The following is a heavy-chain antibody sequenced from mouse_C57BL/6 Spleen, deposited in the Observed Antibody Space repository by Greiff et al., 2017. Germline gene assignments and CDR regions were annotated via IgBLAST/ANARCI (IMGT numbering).Heavy chain of an antibody. Sequence: EVKVVEPGGGLVKPGGSLKLSCAASGFTFSSYAMSWVRQTPEKRLEWVATISDGGSYIYYPDNVKGRFTISRDNAKNNLYLQMSHLKSEDTAMYYWAREGYGYDGGGYDAMDYWVKEPQSPSPQ. V-gene: IGHV5-4*01. D-gene: IGHD2-2*01. J-gene: IGHJ4*01. CDR3: AREGYGYDGGGYDAMDY. CDR2: ISDGGSYI. CDR1: GFTFSSYA.